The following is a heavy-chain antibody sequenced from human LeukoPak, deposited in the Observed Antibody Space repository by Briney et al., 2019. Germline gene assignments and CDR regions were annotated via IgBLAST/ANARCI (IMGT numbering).Heavy chain of an antibody. V-gene: IGHV3-21*01. J-gene: IGHJ4*02. CDR1: GFTFSSYA. CDR2: ISSSSSYI. Sequence: GGSLRLSCAASGFTFSSYAMSWVRQAPGKGLEWVSSISSSSSYIYYADSVKGRFTISRDNAKNSLYLQMNSLRAEDTAVYYCARVGSIAVAGTGWGQGTLVTVSS. D-gene: IGHD6-19*01. CDR3: ARVGSIAVAGTG.